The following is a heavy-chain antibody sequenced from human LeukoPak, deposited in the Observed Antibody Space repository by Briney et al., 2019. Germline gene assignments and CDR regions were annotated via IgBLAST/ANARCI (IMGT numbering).Heavy chain of an antibody. CDR2: IKQDGSEK. J-gene: IGHJ4*02. CDR3: ARADRDGYINY. D-gene: IGHD5-24*01. Sequence: HPGGSLRLSCAASRFTFSSYWMSWVRQAPGKGLEWVANIKQDGSEKYYVDSVKGRFTISRDNAKNSLYLQMNSLRAEDTAVYYCARADRDGYINYWGQGTLVTVSS. V-gene: IGHV3-7*01. CDR1: RFTFSSYW.